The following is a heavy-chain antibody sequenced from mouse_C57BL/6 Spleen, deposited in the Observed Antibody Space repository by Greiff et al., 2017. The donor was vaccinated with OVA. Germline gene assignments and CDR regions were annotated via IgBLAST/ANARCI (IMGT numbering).Heavy chain of an antibody. CDR2: IRSKSNNYAT. D-gene: IGHD2-4*01. J-gene: IGHJ1*03. V-gene: IGHV10-1*01. Sequence: EVKLMESGGGLVQPKGSLKLSCAASGFSFNTYAMNWVRQAPGKGLEWVARIRSKSNNYATYYADSVKDRFTISRDDSESMLYLQMNNLKTEDTAMYYCVRRDYLYWYFDVWGTGTTVTVSS. CDR1: GFSFNTYA. CDR3: VRRDYLYWYFDV.